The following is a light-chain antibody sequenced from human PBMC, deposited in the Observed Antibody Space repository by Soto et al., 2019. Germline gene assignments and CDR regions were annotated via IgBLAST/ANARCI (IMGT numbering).Light chain of an antibody. CDR3: AAWDDSLNGWV. Sequence: QPVLTQPPSAAETPGQSVTISCSGSSSNIGSNTINWYQQLPGTAPKLLIYSNNQRPSGVPDRFSGSKSGTSASLAISGLQSEDEANYYCAAWDDSLNGWVFGGGTKLTVL. V-gene: IGLV1-44*01. CDR1: SSNIGSNT. J-gene: IGLJ2*01. CDR2: SNN.